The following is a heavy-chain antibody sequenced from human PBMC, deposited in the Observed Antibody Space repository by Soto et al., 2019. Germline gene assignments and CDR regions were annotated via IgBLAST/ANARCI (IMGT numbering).Heavy chain of an antibody. CDR2: IIPILGIA. J-gene: IGHJ3*02. D-gene: IGHD2-21*01. CDR3: ARSQVVSDAFDI. CDR1: GGTFSSYT. V-gene: IGHV1-69*02. Sequence: VKVSCKASGGTFSSYTITWVRQAPGQGLEWMGRIIPILGIANYAQKFQGRVTITADKSTSTAYMDLGSLRSEDTAVYYCARSQVVSDAFDIWGQGTAVTVSS.